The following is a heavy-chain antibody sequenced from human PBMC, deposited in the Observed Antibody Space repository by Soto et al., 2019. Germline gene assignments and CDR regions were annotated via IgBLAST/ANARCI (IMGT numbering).Heavy chain of an antibody. Sequence: SETLSLTCAVYGGSFSGYYWSWIRQPPGKGLEWIGEINHSGSTNYNPSLKSRVTISVDTSKNQFSLKLSSVTAADTAVYYCARGRPELELRNYYYYYYMDVWGKGTTVTVSS. CDR1: GGSFSGYY. D-gene: IGHD1-7*01. CDR2: INHSGST. CDR3: ARGRPELELRNYYYYYYMDV. V-gene: IGHV4-34*01. J-gene: IGHJ6*03.